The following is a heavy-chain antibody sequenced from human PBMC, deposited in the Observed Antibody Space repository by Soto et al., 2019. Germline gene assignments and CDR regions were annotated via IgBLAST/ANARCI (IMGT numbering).Heavy chain of an antibody. CDR1: GFACTNYG. V-gene: IGHV3-30*03. Sequence: QVQVVESGGGVVQPGTSLRLSCAASGFACTNYGIHWVRQAPGKGLEWVAHISNDGTKKFYGDYVKGRFTISRDNSENTVYLQMTSLTPDDTAVFYCARDVAMPTGLGLGYWGKGTLVTVSS. CDR2: ISNDGTKK. D-gene: IGHD6-19*01. CDR3: ARDVAMPTGLGLGY. J-gene: IGHJ4*02.